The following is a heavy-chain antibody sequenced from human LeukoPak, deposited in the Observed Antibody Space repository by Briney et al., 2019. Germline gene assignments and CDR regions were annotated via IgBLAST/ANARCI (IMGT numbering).Heavy chain of an antibody. V-gene: IGHV4-59*11. Sequence: SETLSLTCSVSGGSISSHYWSWIRQPPGKGLEWIGYIYYSGSTNYNPSLKSRVSISVDTSKNQFSLKLRSVTAADTAVYYCATLYGDSLDYWGQGTLVTVSS. J-gene: IGHJ4*02. D-gene: IGHD4-17*01. CDR1: GGSISSHY. CDR3: ATLYGDSLDY. CDR2: IYYSGST.